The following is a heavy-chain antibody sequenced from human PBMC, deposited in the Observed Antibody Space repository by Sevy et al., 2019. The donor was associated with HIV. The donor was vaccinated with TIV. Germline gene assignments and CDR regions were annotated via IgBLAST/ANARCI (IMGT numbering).Heavy chain of an antibody. CDR2: ISDSGTTT. V-gene: IGHV3-23*01. J-gene: IGHJ4*02. CDR1: GFTFSSHA. CDR3: ARAFTGGYQQPFDY. D-gene: IGHD1-26*01. Sequence: GGSLRLSCAASGFTFSSHAMSWVRQAPGKGLEWVSAISDSGTTTYYEDSVKGRFTISRDNSKNTQYLQMDGQRAEDTAIYYCARAFTGGYQQPFDYWGQGTLVTVSS.